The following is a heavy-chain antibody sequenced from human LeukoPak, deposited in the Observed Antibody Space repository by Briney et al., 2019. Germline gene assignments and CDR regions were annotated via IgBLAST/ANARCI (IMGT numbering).Heavy chain of an antibody. CDR3: ARGRDYEDDGDAFDI. D-gene: IGHD4-17*01. CDR2: INPNSGGT. Sequence: ASVKVSCKASGGTFSSYAISWVRQAPGQGLEWMGWINPNSGGTNYAQKFQGRVTMTRDTSISTAYMELSRLRSDDTAVYYCARGRDYEDDGDAFDIWGQGTMVTVSS. CDR1: GGTFSSYA. J-gene: IGHJ3*02. V-gene: IGHV1-2*02.